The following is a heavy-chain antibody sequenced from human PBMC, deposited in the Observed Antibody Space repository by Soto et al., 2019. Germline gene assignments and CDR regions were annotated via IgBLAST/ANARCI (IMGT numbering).Heavy chain of an antibody. J-gene: IGHJ4*02. CDR2: ISVYNGNT. CDR3: ARSIVVVTGLDY. D-gene: IGHD2-21*02. Sequence: ASVKVSCKASGYAFSCSSISWARQAPGQGLECMGWISVYNGNTNYAQTLQGRVTMSTDTSTGTAYMELRSLRSDDTAVYYCARSIVVVTGLDYWGQGTLGTGSS. V-gene: IGHV1-18*01. CDR1: GYAFSCSS.